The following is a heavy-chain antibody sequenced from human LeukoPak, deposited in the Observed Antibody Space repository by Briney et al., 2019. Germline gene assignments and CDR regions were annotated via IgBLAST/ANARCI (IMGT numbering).Heavy chain of an antibody. Sequence: ASVKVSCKASGGTFSSYAISWVRQAPGQGLAWMGRIIPILGIANYAQKFQGRVTITADKSTSTAYMELSSLRSEDTAVYYCARDSRKDGYNDYWGQGTLVTVSS. D-gene: IGHD5-24*01. V-gene: IGHV1-69*04. J-gene: IGHJ4*02. CDR2: IIPILGIA. CDR1: GGTFSSYA. CDR3: ARDSRKDGYNDY.